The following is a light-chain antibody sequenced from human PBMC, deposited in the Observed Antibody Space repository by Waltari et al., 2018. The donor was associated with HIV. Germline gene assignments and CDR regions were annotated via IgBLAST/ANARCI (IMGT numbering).Light chain of an antibody. CDR1: KIGTKD. J-gene: IGLJ3*02. V-gene: IGLV3-21*02. Sequence: YVLTQPPSVSVVPGQTATVACIRHKIGTKDVPWYRQRPGQAPEVVVHDDNDRPSEIPVRISGSNSGDMATLRIENVESDDEAVYSCQVWDPNDDWVFGGGTKLTVL. CDR3: QVWDPNDDWV. CDR2: DDN.